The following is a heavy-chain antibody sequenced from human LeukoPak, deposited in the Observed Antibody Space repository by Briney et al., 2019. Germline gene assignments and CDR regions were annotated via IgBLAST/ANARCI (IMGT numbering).Heavy chain of an antibody. Sequence: SETLSLTCTVSGGSISSYYWSWIRQPPGKGLEWIGNIHYSGSTNYNSSLKSRVTISVDTSKNQFSLKLSSVTAADTALYYCARQITVPGKTLFDSWGQGTLVTVSS. CDR2: IHYSGST. J-gene: IGHJ4*02. D-gene: IGHD6-19*01. V-gene: IGHV4-59*08. CDR3: ARQITVPGKTLFDS. CDR1: GGSISSYY.